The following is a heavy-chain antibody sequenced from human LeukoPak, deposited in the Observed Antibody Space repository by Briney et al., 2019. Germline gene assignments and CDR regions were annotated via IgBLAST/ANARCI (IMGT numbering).Heavy chain of an antibody. CDR1: GYTFTGYY. CDR3: ARDAPRLWSGWGDYYYYYYMDV. D-gene: IGHD3-3*01. J-gene: IGHJ6*03. CDR2: INPNSGGT. V-gene: IGHV1-2*02. Sequence: ASVKVSCKASGYTFTGYYMHWVRQAPGQGLEWMGWINPNSGGTTYAQKFQGRVTMTRDMSTSTVYMELSSLRSEDTAVYYCARDAPRLWSGWGDYYYYYYMDVWGKGTTVTVSS.